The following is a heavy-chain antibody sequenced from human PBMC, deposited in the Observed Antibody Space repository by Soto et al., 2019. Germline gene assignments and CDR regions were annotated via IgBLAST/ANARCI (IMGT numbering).Heavy chain of an antibody. J-gene: IGHJ4*01. V-gene: IGHV1-18*01. Sequence: ASVKVSCKASGCTFTSYGISWVRQAPAQGLEWMGWISAYNGNTNYAQKLQGRVSMTTDTSKRTACMELRSLRSGDTAVYYCARVPTIRYFEWLSPSFDYWG. CDR2: ISAYNGNT. D-gene: IGHD3-3*01. CDR1: GCTFTSYG. CDR3: ARVPTIRYFEWLSPSFDY.